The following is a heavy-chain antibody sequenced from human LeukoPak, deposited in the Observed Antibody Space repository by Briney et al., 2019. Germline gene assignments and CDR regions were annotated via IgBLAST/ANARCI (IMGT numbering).Heavy chain of an antibody. Sequence: IQPGGSLRLSCAASGFTISTNYMIWVRQAPGKGLEWVSVIHSGGSTYYADSVKGRFTISRDNSKNTLYLQMNSLRVEDTAVYYCARDPPVCSTSCLDYWSQGTLVTVSS. V-gene: IGHV3-53*01. J-gene: IGHJ4*02. CDR2: IHSGGST. CDR1: GFTISTNY. CDR3: ARDPPVCSTSCLDY. D-gene: IGHD2-2*01.